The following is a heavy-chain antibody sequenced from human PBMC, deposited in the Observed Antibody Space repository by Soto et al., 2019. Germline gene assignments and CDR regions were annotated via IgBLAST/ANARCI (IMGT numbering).Heavy chain of an antibody. Sequence: SETLSLTCTVSGGSISTYYWSWIRQPAGKGLEWIGRIYASGSTNYNPSLKSRVTMSVATSKNQFSLKLSSVTAADTAVYYCARGGMVIIPTATAFDYWGPGTLVTVS. CDR2: IYASGST. V-gene: IGHV4-4*07. D-gene: IGHD2-2*01. CDR3: ARGGMVIIPTATAFDY. J-gene: IGHJ4*02. CDR1: GGSISTYY.